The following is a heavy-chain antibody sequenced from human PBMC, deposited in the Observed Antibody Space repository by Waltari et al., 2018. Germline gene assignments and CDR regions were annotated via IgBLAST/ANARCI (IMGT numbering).Heavy chain of an antibody. CDR2: IYTSGST. D-gene: IGHD4-17*01. CDR3: ARDDYGENFDY. Sequence: VQLQVSGPRLVRPSETVSLTSTVADGFISSYYGSWIRQAAGGGLEWIGRIYTSGSTNYNPTLKSRVTMSVDTSKNQFSLKLSSVTAADTAVYYCARDDYGENFDYWGQGTLVTVSS. J-gene: IGHJ4*02. CDR1: DGFISSYY. V-gene: IGHV4-4*07.